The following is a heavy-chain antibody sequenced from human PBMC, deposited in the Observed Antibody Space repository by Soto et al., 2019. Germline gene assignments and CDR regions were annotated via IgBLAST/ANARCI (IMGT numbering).Heavy chain of an antibody. Sequence: QVQLQQSGPRLVKPSETLSLTCTVSSGPDRSHNWGWIRQPPGRGLEWIGYVYYTGDTAYNPSLRGRVTISADTSTNDISLTLNSVTAADTAVYYCVRHGIDYLHGLVDVW. CDR3: VRHGIDYLHGLVDV. CDR1: SGPDRSHN. J-gene: IGHJ6*01. D-gene: IGHD4-17*01. CDR2: VYYTGDT. V-gene: IGHV4-59*08.